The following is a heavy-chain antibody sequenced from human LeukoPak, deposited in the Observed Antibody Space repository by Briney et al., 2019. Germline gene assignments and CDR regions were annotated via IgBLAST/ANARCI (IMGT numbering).Heavy chain of an antibody. CDR2: IYHSGST. CDR1: GGSFSGYY. Sequence: SETLSLTCAVYGGSFSGYYWGWIRQPPGKGLEWIGSIYHSGSTYYNPSLKSRVTISVDTSKNQFSLKLSSVTAADTAVYYCARSPTYYYDSSGYYYRNGGAFDIWGQGTMVTVSS. J-gene: IGHJ3*02. D-gene: IGHD3-22*01. CDR3: ARSPTYYYDSSGYYYRNGGAFDI. V-gene: IGHV4-38-2*01.